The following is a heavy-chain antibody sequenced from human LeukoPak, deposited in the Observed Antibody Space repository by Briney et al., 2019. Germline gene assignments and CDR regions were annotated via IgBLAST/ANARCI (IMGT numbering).Heavy chain of an antibody. Sequence: PSETLSLTCTVSGGSISSYYWSWIRQPPGKGLEWIGYIYYSGSTNYNPSLKSRVAISVDTSKNQFSLHLSSVTAADTAVYYCARYLSSGWSNYFDYWGQGTLVTVSS. CDR2: IYYSGST. V-gene: IGHV4-59*01. D-gene: IGHD6-19*01. CDR1: GGSISSYY. J-gene: IGHJ4*02. CDR3: ARYLSSGWSNYFDY.